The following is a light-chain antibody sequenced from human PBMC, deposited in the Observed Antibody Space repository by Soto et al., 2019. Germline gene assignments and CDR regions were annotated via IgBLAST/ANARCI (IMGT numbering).Light chain of an antibody. CDR1: QSGSSTY. J-gene: IGKJ3*01. Sequence: EIVLTHSPGTLSLSPGERATLSCRASQSGSSTYLAWYQQKPGQAPRLLIYDASRRATGIPDRISGSGSGTDFTLTISRLEPEDFAVYYCQQYGSAPFTFGPGTKVDI. V-gene: IGKV3-20*01. CDR3: QQYGSAPFT. CDR2: DAS.